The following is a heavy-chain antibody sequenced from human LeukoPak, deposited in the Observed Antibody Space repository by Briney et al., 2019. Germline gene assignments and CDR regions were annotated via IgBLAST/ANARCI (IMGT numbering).Heavy chain of an antibody. Sequence: GGSLRLSCVGSEFTFRSHAMSWVRQAPEKGLAFVSGIYENGGTTYYADSVKGRFSISRDNSKNTLYLQMDSLRGEDTAVYYCAKDFRIGYSAHFDYWGQGALVTVSS. V-gene: IGHV3-23*01. D-gene: IGHD2-21*01. CDR2: IYENGGTT. CDR1: EFTFRSHA. CDR3: AKDFRIGYSAHFDY. J-gene: IGHJ4*02.